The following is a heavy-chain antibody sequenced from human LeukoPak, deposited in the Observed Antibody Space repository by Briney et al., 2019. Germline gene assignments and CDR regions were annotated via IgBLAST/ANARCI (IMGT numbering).Heavy chain of an antibody. CDR3: ARDSTYYYDSSGFGVAFDI. CDR2: IYYSGST. CDR1: GSSISSGGYY. D-gene: IGHD3-22*01. J-gene: IGHJ3*02. V-gene: IGHV4-31*03. Sequence: KTSETLSLTCTVSGSSISSGGYYWSWIRPHPGKGLEWIGYIYYSGSTYYNPSLKSRVTISVDTSKNQLSLKLSSVTAADTAVYYCARDSTYYYDSSGFGVAFDIWGQGTMVTVSS.